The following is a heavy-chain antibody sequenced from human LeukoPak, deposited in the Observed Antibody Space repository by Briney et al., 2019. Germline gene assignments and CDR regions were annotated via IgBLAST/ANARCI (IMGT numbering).Heavy chain of an antibody. D-gene: IGHD3-22*01. CDR1: GFTFSSYS. Sequence: PGGSLRLSCAASGFTFSSYSMNCVRQAPGKGLEWVSYISSSSSTIYYADSVKGRFTISRDNAKNSLYLQMNSLRAEDTAVYYCARDLWDYYDSSGYSLYYFDYWGQGTLVTVSS. CDR2: ISSSSSTI. J-gene: IGHJ4*02. V-gene: IGHV3-48*04. CDR3: ARDLWDYYDSSGYSLYYFDY.